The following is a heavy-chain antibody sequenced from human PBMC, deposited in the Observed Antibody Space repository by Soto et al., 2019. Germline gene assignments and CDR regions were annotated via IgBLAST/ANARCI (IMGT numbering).Heavy chain of an antibody. V-gene: IGHV3-66*01. J-gene: IGHJ4*02. CDR2: IYSGGVT. Sequence: EVQLVESGGGLVQPGGSLRLSCAASGFTVSNNYMCWVRQAPGKGLEWVSLIYSGGVTPYADSVRGRFTISRDNSRNTLYLQMNSLRADDTAVYYCAKRGTTVTTSLGYWGQGTLVTVSS. CDR3: AKRGTTVTTSLGY. D-gene: IGHD4-17*01. CDR1: GFTVSNNY.